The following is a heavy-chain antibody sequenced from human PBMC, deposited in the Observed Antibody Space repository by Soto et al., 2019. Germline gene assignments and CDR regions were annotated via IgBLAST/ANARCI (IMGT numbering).Heavy chain of an antibody. J-gene: IGHJ6*02. CDR3: TRIYCTPTSCFINGMDV. CDR2: ISHSGDT. V-gene: IGHV4-38-2*01. Sequence: TDTLSLTCAVLVYVITNGYHWRWVRQAPWKELEWIGTISHSGDTYYNPSLKSRVTISIETAKNHLSLILSSVTAADKATYYCTRIYCTPTSCFINGMDVWGHGTTVT. CDR1: VYVITNGYH. D-gene: IGHD2-2*01.